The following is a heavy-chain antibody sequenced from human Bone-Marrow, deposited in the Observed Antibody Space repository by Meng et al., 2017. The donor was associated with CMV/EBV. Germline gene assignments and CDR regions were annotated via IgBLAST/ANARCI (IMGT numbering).Heavy chain of an antibody. D-gene: IGHD5-18*01. CDR1: GFTFSSYW. V-gene: IGHV3-7*01. Sequence: GGSLRLSCAASGFTFSSYWMSWVRQAPGKGLEWVANIKQDGSEKCYVDSVKGRFTISRDNAKNSLYLQMNSLRAEDTAVYYCARLNSGYSYEFDYWGQGTLVTASS. CDR2: IKQDGSEK. CDR3: ARLNSGYSYEFDY. J-gene: IGHJ4*02.